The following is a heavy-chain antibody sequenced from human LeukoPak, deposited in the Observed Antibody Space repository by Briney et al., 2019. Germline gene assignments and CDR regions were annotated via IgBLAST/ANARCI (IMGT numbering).Heavy chain of an antibody. CDR3: AKVHYYDSSGYYYYYYGMDV. CDR1: GFTFSSYA. Sequence: GGSLRLSCAASGFTFSSYAMNWVRQAPGKGLEWVSGISGGGGSTYYADSVKGRFTISRDNSKNTLYLQTNSLRAEDTAIYYCAKVHYYDSSGYYYYYYGMDVWGQGTTVTVSS. J-gene: IGHJ6*02. V-gene: IGHV3-23*01. D-gene: IGHD3-22*01. CDR2: ISGGGGST.